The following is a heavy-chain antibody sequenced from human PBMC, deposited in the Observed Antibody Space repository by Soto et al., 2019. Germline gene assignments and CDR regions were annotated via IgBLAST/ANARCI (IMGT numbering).Heavy chain of an antibody. CDR1: GFPFSDHY. J-gene: IGHJ4*02. CDR2: ISPGTTYK. D-gene: IGHD2-21*01. V-gene: IGHV3-11*06. CDR3: SRGGGGGLFDL. Sequence: GGSLRLSCASSGFPFSDHYMSWIRRSPGKGLEFLSYISPGTTYKNYADSVKGRFTISRDNAKSSLYLQLNGLRAEDTAVYFCSRGGGGGLFDLWGQGTFVTVSS.